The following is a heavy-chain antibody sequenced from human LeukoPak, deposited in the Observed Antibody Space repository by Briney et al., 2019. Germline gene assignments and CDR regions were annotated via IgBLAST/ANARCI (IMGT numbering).Heavy chain of an antibody. CDR3: AKDLVLRYFDGSPGWFDP. CDR1: GFTFSNYG. Sequence: PGGPLRLSCAASGFTFSNYGMHWVRQAPGKGLEWVAFIRYDGSNKYYADSVKGRFTISRDNSKNTLYLQMNSLRAEDTAVYYCAKDLVLRYFDGSPGWFDPWGQGTLVTVSS. CDR2: IRYDGSNK. J-gene: IGHJ5*02. V-gene: IGHV3-30*02. D-gene: IGHD3-9*01.